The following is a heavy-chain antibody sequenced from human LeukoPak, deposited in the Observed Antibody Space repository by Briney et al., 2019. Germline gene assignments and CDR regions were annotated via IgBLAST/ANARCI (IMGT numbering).Heavy chain of an antibody. CDR2: INHSGST. J-gene: IGHJ4*02. V-gene: IGHV4-34*01. CDR3: ARSGAIDLDY. D-gene: IGHD3-10*01. CDR1: GGSFSGYY. Sequence: SETLSLTCAVYGGSFSGYYWSWIRQPPGKGLEWIGEINHSGSTNYNPSLKSRVTISVDTSKNQCSLKLSSVTAADTAVYYCARSGAIDLDYWGQGTLVTVSS.